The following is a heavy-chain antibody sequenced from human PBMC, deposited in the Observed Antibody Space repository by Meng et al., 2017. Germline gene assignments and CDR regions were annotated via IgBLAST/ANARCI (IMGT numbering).Heavy chain of an antibody. CDR3: AKDLGVFGAFDI. CDR2: NSGSSGRT. Sequence: VRQLAGTGLVVVAANSGSSGRTSHADPVQRRLTISRDHAKSTLNLQMNSLRAEDTPVYYCAKDLGVFGAFDIWCQGSMVTVSS. D-gene: IGHD3-16*01. V-gene: IGHV3-23*01. J-gene: IGHJ3*02.